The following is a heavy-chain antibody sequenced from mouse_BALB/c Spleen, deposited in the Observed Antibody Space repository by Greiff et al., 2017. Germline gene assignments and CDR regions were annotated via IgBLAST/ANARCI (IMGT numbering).Heavy chain of an antibody. CDR3: ARKTARATRYAMDD. D-gene: IGHD3-2*01. V-gene: IGHV2-2*02. CDR1: GFSLTSYG. CDR2: IWSGGST. Sequence: VQLQQSGPGLVQPSQSLSITCTVSGFSLTSYGVHWVRQSPGKGLEWLGVIWSGGSTDYNAAFISRLSISKDNSKSQVFFKINSLQANDTAIYYCARKTARATRYAMDDWGQGTTVTVSS. J-gene: IGHJ4*01.